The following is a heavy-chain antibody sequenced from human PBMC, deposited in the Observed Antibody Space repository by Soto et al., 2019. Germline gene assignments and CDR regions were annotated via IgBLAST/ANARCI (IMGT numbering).Heavy chain of an antibody. CDR2: ISSGSDTI. CDR3: ARVSKTWEDDY. Sequence: EVQLVESGGGLVQPGGSLRLSCSVSGFTFSDYGVNWVRQAPGKGLEWISYISSGSDTIYYAESVQGRCTISRDDAKNSLFLQMNNLRNEDTAVYYWARVSKTWEDDYWGHGTLVTVSS. CDR1: GFTFSDYG. D-gene: IGHD1-26*01. J-gene: IGHJ4*01. V-gene: IGHV3-48*02.